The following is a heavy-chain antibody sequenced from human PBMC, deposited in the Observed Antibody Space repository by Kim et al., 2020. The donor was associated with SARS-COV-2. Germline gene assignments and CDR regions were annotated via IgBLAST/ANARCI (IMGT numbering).Heavy chain of an antibody. J-gene: IGHJ4*02. CDR1: GFTFDDYG. Sequence: GGSLRLSCAASGFTFDDYGMSWVRQAPGKGLEWVSGINWNGGSTGYADSVKGRFTISRDNAKNSLYLQMNSLRAEDTALYHCARTKSPYHSVGPFDYWGQGTLVTVSS. V-gene: IGHV3-20*01. D-gene: IGHD2-2*01. CDR3: ARTKSPYHSVGPFDY. CDR2: INWNGGST.